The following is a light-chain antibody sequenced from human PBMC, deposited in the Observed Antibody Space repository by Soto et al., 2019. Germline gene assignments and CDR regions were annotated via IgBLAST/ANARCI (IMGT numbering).Light chain of an antibody. CDR1: STDVGGYNY. CDR3: GTWDSSLSAYV. J-gene: IGLJ1*01. CDR2: EVT. Sequence: QSALAQPSSVSGSPGQSITISCTGTSTDVGGYNYVSWYQHHSGKAPKLLIYEVTNRPSGIPDRFSGSKSGTSATLGITGLQTGDEADYYCGTWDSSLSAYVFGTGTKV. V-gene: IGLV2-14*01.